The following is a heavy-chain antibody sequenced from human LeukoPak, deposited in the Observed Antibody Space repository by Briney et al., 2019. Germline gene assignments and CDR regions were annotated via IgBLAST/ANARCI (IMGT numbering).Heavy chain of an antibody. CDR3: ARAPSEIGVYYPEYFRH. D-gene: IGHD3-22*01. CDR2: IKQDGTEK. Sequence: GGSLRLSCAASGFSFSSNWMSWVRQAPGKGLEWVANIKQDGTEKYYVDSVKGRFTISRDNAKNTVSLQMNSLRPEDTGVYYCARAPSEIGVYYPEYFRHWGQGTLVTVSS. CDR1: GFSFSSNW. V-gene: IGHV3-7*01. J-gene: IGHJ1*01.